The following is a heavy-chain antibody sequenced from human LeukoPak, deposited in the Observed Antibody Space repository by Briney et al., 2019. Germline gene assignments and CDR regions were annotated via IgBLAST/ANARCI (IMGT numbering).Heavy chain of an antibody. V-gene: IGHV4-59*01. Sequence: SETLSLTCTVSGVSISSYYWSWIRRPPGKGLEWIGYIYYSGSTNYNPSLKSRVTISEDTSKNQFSLKLSSVTAADTAVYYCARATWLPVGLYYYDSSGYYYYFDYWGQGTLVTVSS. J-gene: IGHJ4*02. CDR3: ARATWLPVGLYYYDSSGYYYYFDY. CDR1: GVSISSYY. D-gene: IGHD3-22*01. CDR2: IYYSGST.